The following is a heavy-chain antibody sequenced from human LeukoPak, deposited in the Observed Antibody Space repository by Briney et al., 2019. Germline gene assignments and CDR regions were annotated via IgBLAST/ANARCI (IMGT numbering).Heavy chain of an antibody. CDR2: ISWNSGSI. Sequence: PGGSLRLSCAASGFTFDDYAMHWVRQAPGKGLEWVSGISWNSGSIGYADSVKGRFTISRDNAKNSLYLQMNSLRAEDTALYYCAKAKEYYDYAYDYWGQGTLVTVSS. V-gene: IGHV3-9*01. CDR3: AKAKEYYDYAYDY. D-gene: IGHD3-16*01. CDR1: GFTFDDYA. J-gene: IGHJ4*02.